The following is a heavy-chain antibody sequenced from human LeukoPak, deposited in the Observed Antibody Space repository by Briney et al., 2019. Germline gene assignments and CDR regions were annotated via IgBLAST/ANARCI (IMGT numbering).Heavy chain of an antibody. V-gene: IGHV3-21*01. J-gene: IGHJ4*02. CDR2: ISSSSSYI. Sequence: GGSLRLSCAASGFTFSSYRINWVRQAPGGGVEGVSSISSSSSYIYYADSVKGRFTISRDNAKNSLYLQMNSLRAEDTAVYYCARDGDRDYDFWSGYVRSAGFDYWGQGTLVTVSS. CDR1: GFTFSSYR. D-gene: IGHD3-3*01. CDR3: ARDGDRDYDFWSGYVRSAGFDY.